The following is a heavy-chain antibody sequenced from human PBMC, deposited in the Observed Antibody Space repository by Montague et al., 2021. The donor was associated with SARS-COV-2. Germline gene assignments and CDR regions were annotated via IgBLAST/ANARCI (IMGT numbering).Heavy chain of an antibody. J-gene: IGHJ2*01. Sequence: CAISGDSVSSNIATWNWIRQSPSRGLEWLGWTYYRSKWYIDYAVSVKSRVSINPDTSNNRISLQLNSVTPEDTAVYYCARAYCGGDCYFYWYFDLWGRGTLVTVSS. CDR3: ARAYCGGDCYFYWYFDL. D-gene: IGHD2-21*02. CDR2: TYYRSKWYI. CDR1: GDSVSSNIAT. V-gene: IGHV6-1*01.